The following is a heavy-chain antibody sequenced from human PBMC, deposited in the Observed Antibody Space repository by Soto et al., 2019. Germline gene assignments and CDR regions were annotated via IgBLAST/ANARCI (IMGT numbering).Heavy chain of an antibody. J-gene: IGHJ6*02. Sequence: GASVKVSCKASGGTFSSYAISWVRQAPGQGLEWMGGIIPIFGTANYAQKFQGRVTITADESTSTAYMELSSLRSEDTAVYYCAKSTGYYYGMDVWGQGTTVTVSS. CDR1: GGTFSSYA. CDR3: AKSTGYYYGMDV. CDR2: IIPIFGTA. V-gene: IGHV1-69*13.